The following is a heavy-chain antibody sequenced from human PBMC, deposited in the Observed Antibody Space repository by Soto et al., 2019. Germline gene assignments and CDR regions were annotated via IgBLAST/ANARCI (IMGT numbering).Heavy chain of an antibody. D-gene: IGHD1-26*01. CDR3: AREGDSGSYYYY. Sequence: LCGGSIRSGDYYWSWIRQPPGKGLEWIGYIYYSGSTYYNPSLKSRVTISVDTSKNQFSLKLSSVTAADTAVYYCAREGDSGSYYYYWGQGTLVTVSS. V-gene: IGHV4-30-4*01. CDR1: GGSIRSGDYY. J-gene: IGHJ4*02. CDR2: IYYSGST.